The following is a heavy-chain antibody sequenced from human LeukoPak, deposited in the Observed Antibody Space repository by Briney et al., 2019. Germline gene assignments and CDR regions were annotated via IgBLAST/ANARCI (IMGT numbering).Heavy chain of an antibody. CDR2: ISSSSSYI. J-gene: IGHJ5*02. V-gene: IGHV3-21*01. Sequence: PGGSLRLSCAASGFTFSSYSMNWVRQAPGKGLEWVSSISSSSSYIYYADSVKGRFTISRDNAKNSLYLRMNSLRAEDTAVYYCARTPIAAAGTRWFDPWGQGTLVTVSS. CDR3: ARTPIAAAGTRWFDP. CDR1: GFTFSSYS. D-gene: IGHD6-13*01.